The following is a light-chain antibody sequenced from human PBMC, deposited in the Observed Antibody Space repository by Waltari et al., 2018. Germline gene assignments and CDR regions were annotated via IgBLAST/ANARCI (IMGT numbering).Light chain of an antibody. CDR1: SNDVGGYNS. J-gene: IGLJ2*01. Sequence: QSALTQPASVSGSPGQSVTIFCAGTSNDVGGYNSVSWYQEHPGQAPRVIIYDVSDRPSAVSDRFSCSKSGNTASLTISGLQAEDEADYYCSSQSSNDVVLFGGGTKLTVL. CDR3: SSQSSNDVVL. CDR2: DVS. V-gene: IGLV2-14*01.